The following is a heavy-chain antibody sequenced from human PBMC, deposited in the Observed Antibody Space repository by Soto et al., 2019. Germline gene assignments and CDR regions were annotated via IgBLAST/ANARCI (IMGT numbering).Heavy chain of an antibody. J-gene: IGHJ6*02. Sequence: PGGSLRLSCAASGFTVSSNYMSWVRQAPGKGLEWVSVIYSGGSTYYADSVKGRFTISRDNSKNTLYLQMNSLRAEDTAVYYCARGITMVRGSYYYYYGMDVWGQGATVTVSS. CDR2: IYSGGST. V-gene: IGHV3-53*01. D-gene: IGHD3-10*01. CDR3: ARGITMVRGSYYYYYGMDV. CDR1: GFTVSSNY.